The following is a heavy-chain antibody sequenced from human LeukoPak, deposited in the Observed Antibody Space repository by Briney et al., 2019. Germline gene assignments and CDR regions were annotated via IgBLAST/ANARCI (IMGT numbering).Heavy chain of an antibody. CDR2: ISGSGGST. J-gene: IGHJ4*02. CDR1: GFTFSSYA. D-gene: IGHD6-19*01. CDR3: ARGRSPVAGVFDY. Sequence: GGSLRLSCVASGFTFSSYAMSWVRQAPGKGLEWVSAISGSGGSTYYADSVKGRFTISRDNSKNTLYLQMNSLRAEDTAVYYCARGRSPVAGVFDYWGQGTLVTVSS. V-gene: IGHV3-23*01.